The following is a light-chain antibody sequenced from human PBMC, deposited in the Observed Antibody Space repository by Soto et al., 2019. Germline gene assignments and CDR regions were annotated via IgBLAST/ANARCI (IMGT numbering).Light chain of an antibody. CDR3: QQYNRWPRT. CDR1: QRFGSSN. CDR2: STS. Sequence: EIVLTQSPGTLSLSPGERGTLSCRASQRFGSSNLAWYQQKPGQAPRLLIYSTSSRATGIPDRFSGSGSGTDFTLTISSLQSEDFAVYYCQQYNRWPRTFGQGTKVDIK. V-gene: IGKV3-20*01. J-gene: IGKJ1*01.